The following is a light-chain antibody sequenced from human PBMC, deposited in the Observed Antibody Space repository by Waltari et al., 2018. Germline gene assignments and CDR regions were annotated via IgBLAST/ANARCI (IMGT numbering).Light chain of an antibody. CDR3: ASWDDSLSVGV. V-gene: IGLV1-47*01. CDR1: ISTPGTNY. Sequence: QSVLTQPPSASGTPGQRVTISCSGTISTPGTNYFYWYQQFPGTAPKLLIQRNNQRPSGVPDRFSGSKSGTSASLAISGLRSEDEADYYCASWDDSLSVGVFGGGTKLTVL. J-gene: IGLJ3*02. CDR2: RNN.